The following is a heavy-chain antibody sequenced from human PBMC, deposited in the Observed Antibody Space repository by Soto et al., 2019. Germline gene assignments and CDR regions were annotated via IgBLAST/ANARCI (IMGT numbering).Heavy chain of an antibody. CDR3: ARSGETAIAVAGAYTFDY. D-gene: IGHD6-19*01. Sequence: QVQLVQSGAEVKKPGSSVKVSCKASGGTFSSYAISWVRQAPGQGLEWMGGIIPIFGTANYAQKFQGRVTITADKSTSTAYMELSSLRSEDTAVYYCARSGETAIAVAGAYTFDYWGQGTLVTVSS. J-gene: IGHJ4*02. V-gene: IGHV1-69*06. CDR1: GGTFSSYA. CDR2: IIPIFGTA.